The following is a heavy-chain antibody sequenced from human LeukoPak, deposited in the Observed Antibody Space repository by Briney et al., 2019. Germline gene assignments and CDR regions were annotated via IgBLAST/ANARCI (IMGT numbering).Heavy chain of an antibody. J-gene: IGHJ1*01. CDR1: GFTFSSYW. D-gene: IGHD3-22*01. CDR3: ARAPSEIGGYYPEYFRH. CDR2: IKSDGST. V-gene: IGHV3-74*01. Sequence: SGGSLRLSCAASGFTFSSYWMHWVRQAPGKGLVWVSRIKSDGSTNYADSVKGRFTISRDNAKNTLSLQMNSLRAEDTGVYYCARAPSEIGGYYPEYFRHWGQGPLVTVST.